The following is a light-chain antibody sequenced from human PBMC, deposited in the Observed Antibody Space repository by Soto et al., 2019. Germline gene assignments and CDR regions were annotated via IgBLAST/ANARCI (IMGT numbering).Light chain of an antibody. CDR2: AAS. J-gene: IGKJ2*01. Sequence: DIQMTQSPSSLSASVGDRVTITCRASQSISSSLNWYRQNPGKAPKLLIYAASSLQNGVSSRFSGSGSGTDFTLTISSLQPEDSATYYCQQSYSTPYTFGQGTRLDIK. CDR3: QQSYSTPYT. V-gene: IGKV1-39*01. CDR1: QSISSS.